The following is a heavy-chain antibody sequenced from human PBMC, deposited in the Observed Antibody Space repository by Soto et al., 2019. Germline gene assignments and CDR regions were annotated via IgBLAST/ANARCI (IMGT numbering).Heavy chain of an antibody. CDR3: ASNVVATIQLDY. V-gene: IGHV1-3*01. J-gene: IGHJ4*02. Sequence: QVQLVQSGAEVKKPGASVKVSCKASGYSFTTYAVHWGRQAPGQMLEWIGWIDVGNGNTKYSQKFKGRVTMTMDTSANTANMELSSLTSEDTAVYYCASNVVATIQLDYWGQGTLVTVSS. D-gene: IGHD5-12*01. CDR2: IDVGNGNT. CDR1: GYSFTTYA.